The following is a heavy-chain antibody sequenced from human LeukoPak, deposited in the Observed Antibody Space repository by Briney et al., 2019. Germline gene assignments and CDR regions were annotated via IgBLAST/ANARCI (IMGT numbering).Heavy chain of an antibody. CDR1: GFTFSSYA. J-gene: IGHJ4*02. V-gene: IGHV3-23*01. CDR2: ISGSGVAK. CDR3: AKDWGYSSSQGYSFDD. D-gene: IGHD6-13*01. Sequence: QTGGSLRLSCAASGFTFSSYAVSWVRQAPGKGLEWVSSISGSGVAKYSADSVKGRFTISRDNSKNTLYLQMNSLRAEDTAVYYCAKDWGYSSSQGYSFDDWGQGTLVTVSS.